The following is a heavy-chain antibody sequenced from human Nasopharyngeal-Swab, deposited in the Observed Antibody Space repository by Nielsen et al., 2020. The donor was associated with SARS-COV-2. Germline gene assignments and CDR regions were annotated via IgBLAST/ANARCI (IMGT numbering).Heavy chain of an antibody. V-gene: IGHV1-46*01. D-gene: IGHD5-18*01. CDR3: AREWIQLWPDAFDI. J-gene: IGHJ3*02. CDR2: INPSGGST. Sequence: WVRQAPGQGLEWMGIINPSGGSTSYAQKFQGRVTMTRDTSTSTVYMELSSLGSEDTAVYYCAREWIQLWPDAFDIWGQGTMVTVSS.